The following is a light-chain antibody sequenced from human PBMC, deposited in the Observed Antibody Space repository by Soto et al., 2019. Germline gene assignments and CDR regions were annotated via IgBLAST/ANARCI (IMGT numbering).Light chain of an antibody. J-gene: IGKJ3*01. CDR2: WAS. Sequence: DIVMTQSPDSLAVSLGERATINCRSSQSVLYSSNNKNYLTWYQQKPGQPPRLLIYWASTRESGVPDRFSGSGSGTDFTLTISSLQDEDVAVYYCQQYYTIPLTFGPGTRVDIK. V-gene: IGKV4-1*01. CDR3: QQYYTIPLT. CDR1: QSVLYSSNNKNY.